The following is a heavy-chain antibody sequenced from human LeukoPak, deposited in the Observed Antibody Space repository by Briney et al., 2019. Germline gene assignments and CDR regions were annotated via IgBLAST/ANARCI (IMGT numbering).Heavy chain of an antibody. CDR3: AKGGYCSSTSCYLNDY. D-gene: IGHD2-2*01. CDR1: GFTFSSYA. Sequence: PGRSLRLSCAASGFTFSSYAMHWVRQAPGKGLECVAVISYDGSNKYYADSVKGRFTISRDNSKNTLYLQMNSLRAEDTAVYYCAKGGYCSSTSCYLNDYWGQGTLVTVSS. V-gene: IGHV3-30-3*01. CDR2: ISYDGSNK. J-gene: IGHJ4*02.